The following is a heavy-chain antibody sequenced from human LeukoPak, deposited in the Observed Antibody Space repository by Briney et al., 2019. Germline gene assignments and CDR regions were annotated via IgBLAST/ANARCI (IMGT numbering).Heavy chain of an antibody. CDR3: ASSGAAAGQRDY. CDR2: INPSGGST. J-gene: IGHJ4*02. V-gene: IGHV1-46*01. D-gene: IGHD6-13*01. Sequence: ASVKVSCKASGYTFTSYYMHWVRQAPGQGLEWMGIINPSGGSTSYAQKFQGRVTMTRDTSTSTVYMELSSLRSEDTAEYYCASSGAAAGQRDYWGQGTLVTVSS. CDR1: GYTFTSYY.